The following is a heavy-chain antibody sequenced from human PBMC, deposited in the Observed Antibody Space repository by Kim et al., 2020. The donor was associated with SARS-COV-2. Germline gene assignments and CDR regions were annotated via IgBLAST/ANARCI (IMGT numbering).Heavy chain of an antibody. V-gene: IGHV4-39*07. CDR3: ARLLWFGELSLFYFDY. CDR1: GGSISSSSYY. D-gene: IGHD3-10*01. Sequence: SETLSLTCTVSGGSISSSSYYWGWIRQPPGKGLEWIGSIYYSGSTYYNPSLKSRVTISVDTSKNQFSLKLSSVTAADTAVYYCARLLWFGELSLFYFDYWGQGTLVTVSS. CDR2: IYYSGST. J-gene: IGHJ4*02.